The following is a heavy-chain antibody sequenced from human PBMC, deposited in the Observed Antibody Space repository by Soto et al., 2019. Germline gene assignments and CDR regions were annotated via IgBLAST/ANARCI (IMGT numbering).Heavy chain of an antibody. D-gene: IGHD6-13*01. V-gene: IGHV3-11*01. CDR1: GFTFSDYY. CDR2: ISGSGSTI. CDR3: ARVGSILAAGTPDY. Sequence: KTGGSLRLSCAASGFTFSDYYMSWFRQAPGKGLEWVSYISGSGSTIHDADSVKGRFTISRDNAKNSLYLQMNSLRAEDTAVYYCARVGSILAAGTPDYWGQGTLVTVSS. J-gene: IGHJ4*02.